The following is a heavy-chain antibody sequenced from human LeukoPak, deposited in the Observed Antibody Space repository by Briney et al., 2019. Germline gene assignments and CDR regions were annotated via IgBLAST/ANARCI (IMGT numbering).Heavy chain of an antibody. CDR1: GGSITNYS. D-gene: IGHD3-3*01. J-gene: IGHJ5*02. V-gene: IGHV4-59*01. Sequence: SETLSLTCTVSGGSITNYSWSWIRQPPGQGLEWIGDVYYSGSTNYNPSLNSRVTISVDKSKNQFSLKLFSVTAAGTAVYYCVREGPYWSGNTCTHSWFDPWGQGTLVTVSS. CDR3: VREGPYWSGNTCTHSWFDP. CDR2: VYYSGST.